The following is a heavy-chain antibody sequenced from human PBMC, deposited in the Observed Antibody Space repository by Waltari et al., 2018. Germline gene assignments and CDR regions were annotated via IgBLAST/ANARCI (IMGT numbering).Heavy chain of an antibody. D-gene: IGHD3-10*01. V-gene: IGHV4-61*02. CDR3: ARDGRFSGSLGY. CDR1: GGSISSGSYY. Sequence: QVQLQESGPGLVKPSQTLSLTCTVSGGSISSGSYYWSWIRQPAGKGLEWIGRIYTSGSTNYNPSLKSRVTISVDTSKNQFSLKLSSVTAADTAVYYCARDGRFSGSLGYWGQGTLVTVSS. CDR2: IYTSGST. J-gene: IGHJ4*02.